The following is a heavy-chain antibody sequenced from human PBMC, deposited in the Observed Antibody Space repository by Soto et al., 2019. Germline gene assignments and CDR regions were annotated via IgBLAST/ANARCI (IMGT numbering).Heavy chain of an antibody. J-gene: IGHJ5*02. CDR1: GGTFSSYA. V-gene: IGHV1-69*01. CDR3: ARVITMLVVDKGVRGWFDP. Sequence: QVQLVQSGAEVKKPGSSVKVSCKASGGTFSSYAISWVRQAPGQGLEWMGGIIPIFGTANYAQKFQGRVTITADESPSTAYMELSRLRSEDTAVYYCARVITMLVVDKGVRGWFDPWGQGTLVTVSS. D-gene: IGHD3-22*01. CDR2: IIPIFGTA.